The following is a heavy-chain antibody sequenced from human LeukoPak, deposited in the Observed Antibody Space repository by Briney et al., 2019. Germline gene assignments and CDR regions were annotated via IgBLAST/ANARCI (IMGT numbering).Heavy chain of an antibody. CDR1: GFTFSSYA. CDR2: IWFDGSDK. CDR3: ARGYYYVDY. J-gene: IGHJ4*02. V-gene: IGHV3-33*08. Sequence: GGSLRLSCAASGFTFSSYAMSWVRQAPGKGLEWVAVIWFDGSDKHYADSVKGRFTISRDNSKNTLYLQMNSLRAEDTAVYYCARGYYYVDYWGQGTLVTVSS. D-gene: IGHD3-10*02.